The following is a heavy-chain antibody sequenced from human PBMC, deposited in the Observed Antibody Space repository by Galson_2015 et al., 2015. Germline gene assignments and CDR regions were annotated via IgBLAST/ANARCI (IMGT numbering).Heavy chain of an antibody. D-gene: IGHD3-3*02. CDR2: TYYRSKWYN. CDR1: GDSVSSNSAA. V-gene: IGHV6-1*01. CDR3: AREAVQSRVLAAFDI. Sequence: CAISGDSVSSNSAAWNWIRQSPSRGLEWLGRTYYRSKWYNDYAVSVKSRITINPDTSKNQFSLQLNSVTPEDTAVYYCAREAVQSRVLAAFDISCPGTLAPPSS. J-gene: IGHJ3*02.